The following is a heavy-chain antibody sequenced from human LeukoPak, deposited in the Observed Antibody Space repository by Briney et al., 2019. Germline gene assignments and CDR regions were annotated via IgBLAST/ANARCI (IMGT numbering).Heavy chain of an antibody. CDR3: ARGEYYYGSGSYYYNWFDP. J-gene: IGHJ5*02. Sequence: SETLSLTCTVSGGSISSGGYYWSWIRQPPGKGLEWIGYIYYSGSTNYNPSLKSRVTISVDTSKNQFSLKLSSVTAADTAVYYCARGEYYYGSGSYYYNWFDPWGQGTLVTVSS. D-gene: IGHD3-10*01. V-gene: IGHV4-61*08. CDR1: GGSISSGGYY. CDR2: IYYSGST.